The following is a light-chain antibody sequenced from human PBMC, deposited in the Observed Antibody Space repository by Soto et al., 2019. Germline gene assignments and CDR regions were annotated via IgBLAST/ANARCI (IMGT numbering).Light chain of an antibody. CDR3: HYYCSSAL. CDR2: GAS. Sequence: EIVLTQSPGTLSLSPGERATLSCRASQSVSSSYLAWYQQKPGQAPRLLIYGASSSATGIPDRFSGSGSGTDFTLTINRLEPEDFAVYYCHYYCSSALFGTGTKVDIK. CDR1: QSVSSSY. V-gene: IGKV3-20*01. J-gene: IGKJ3*01.